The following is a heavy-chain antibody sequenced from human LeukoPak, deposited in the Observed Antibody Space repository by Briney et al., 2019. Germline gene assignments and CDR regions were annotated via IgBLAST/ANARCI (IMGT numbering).Heavy chain of an antibody. CDR2: IIPIFGTA. CDR3: ASGDYDILTGYLDY. V-gene: IGHV1-69*01. Sequence: SVKVSCKASGGTFSSYAVSWVRQAPGQGLEWMGGIIPIFGTANYAQKFQGRVTITADESTSTAYMELSSLRSEDTAVYYCASGDYDILTGYLDYWGQGTLVTVSS. CDR1: GGTFSSYA. J-gene: IGHJ4*02. D-gene: IGHD3-9*01.